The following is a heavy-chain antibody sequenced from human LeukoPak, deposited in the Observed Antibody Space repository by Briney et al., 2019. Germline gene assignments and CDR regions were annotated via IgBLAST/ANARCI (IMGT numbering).Heavy chain of an antibody. CDR2: IYYSGST. D-gene: IGHD3-22*01. CDR3: ARHGGDSSVNGIQQ. CDR1: GGSISSYY. V-gene: IGHV4-59*08. J-gene: IGHJ1*01. Sequence: PSETLSLTCTVSGGSISSYYWSWIRQPPGKGLEWVWYIYYSGSTTNNPSLKSRVAISAEASKNQFSLKLSSGTAADTAVYYCARHGGDSSVNGIQQWGQGTLVTVSS.